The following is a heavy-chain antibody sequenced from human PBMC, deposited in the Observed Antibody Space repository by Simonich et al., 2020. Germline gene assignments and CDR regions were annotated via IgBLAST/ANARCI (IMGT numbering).Heavy chain of an antibody. Sequence: QVQLQESGPGLVKPSETLSLTCTVSGGSISSYYWSWIRQPPGKGLGWIGYSYYSGSTNYNPSHKSRVTISVDTSKNQFSLKLSSVTAADTAVYYCARHDRWLQFYFDYWGQGTLVTVSS. CDR3: ARHDRWLQFYFDY. J-gene: IGHJ4*02. V-gene: IGHV4-59*08. CDR1: GGSISSYY. CDR2: SYYSGST. D-gene: IGHD5-12*01.